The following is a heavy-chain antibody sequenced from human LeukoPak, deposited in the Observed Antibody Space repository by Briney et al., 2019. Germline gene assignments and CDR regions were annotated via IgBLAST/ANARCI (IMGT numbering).Heavy chain of an antibody. J-gene: IGHJ6*04. V-gene: IGHV1-24*01. CDR3: ATEMVRGYSYGSPMDV. Sequence: ATVKVSCKVSGYTLTELSMHWVRQAPGKGLVWMGGFDPEDGETIYAQKFQGRVTMTEDTSTDTAYMELSSLRSEDTAVYYCATEMVRGYSYGSPMDVWGKGTTVTVSS. CDR1: GYTLTELS. CDR2: FDPEDGET. D-gene: IGHD5-18*01.